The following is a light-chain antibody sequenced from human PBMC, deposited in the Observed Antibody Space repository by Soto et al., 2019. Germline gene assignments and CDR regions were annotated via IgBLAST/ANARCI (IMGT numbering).Light chain of an antibody. CDR3: QKYNSAPLT. CDR1: SGISSY. V-gene: IGKV1-27*01. CDR2: AAS. J-gene: IGKJ3*01. Sequence: DIQMTQSPSSLSASVGDRVTIACRASSGISSYLAWYQQKPGKVPKLLIYAASTLQSGVPSRFSGSGSETDFTLTISSLQPEDIATYYCQKYNSAPLTFGPGTEVDIK.